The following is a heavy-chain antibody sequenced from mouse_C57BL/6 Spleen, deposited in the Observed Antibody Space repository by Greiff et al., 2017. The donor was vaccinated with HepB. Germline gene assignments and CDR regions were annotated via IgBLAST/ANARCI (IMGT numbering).Heavy chain of an antibody. CDR1: GYAFTNYL. Sequence: VKLQESGAELVRPGTSVKVSCKASGYAFTNYLIEWVKQRPGQGLEWIGVINPGSGGTNYNEKFKGKATLTADKSSSTAYMQLSSLTSEDSAVYFCARGTTVVARDPLGYWGQGTLVTVSA. CDR3: ARGTTVVARDPLGY. J-gene: IGHJ3*01. V-gene: IGHV1-54*01. CDR2: INPGSGGT. D-gene: IGHD1-1*01.